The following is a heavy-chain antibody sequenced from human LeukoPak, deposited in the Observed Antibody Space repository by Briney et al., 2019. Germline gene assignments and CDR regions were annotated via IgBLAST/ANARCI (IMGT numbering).Heavy chain of an antibody. Sequence: AASVKVSCKASGYTFTGYYMHWVRQAPGPGLEWMGWINPNSGGTNYAQKFQGRVTMTRDTSISTAYMELSRLRSDDTAVYYCARVTMIVVARDPFDYWGQGTLVTVSS. CDR1: GYTFTGYY. CDR2: INPNSGGT. V-gene: IGHV1-2*02. J-gene: IGHJ4*02. CDR3: ARVTMIVVARDPFDY. D-gene: IGHD3-22*01.